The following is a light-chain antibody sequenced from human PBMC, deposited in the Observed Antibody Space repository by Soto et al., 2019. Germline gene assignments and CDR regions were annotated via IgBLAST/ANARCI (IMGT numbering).Light chain of an antibody. CDR1: QSVSNKY. Sequence: EVVXTXSPGTXSXSXGERATLSCRASQSVSNKYLAWYQQKPGQAPRLLIFGSSDRATGIPDRFSGSGSGTDFTLTISRLEPEDFAVYYCQQYGSSPPYTFGQGTKLEIK. CDR3: QQYGSSPPYT. V-gene: IGKV3-20*01. CDR2: GSS. J-gene: IGKJ2*01.